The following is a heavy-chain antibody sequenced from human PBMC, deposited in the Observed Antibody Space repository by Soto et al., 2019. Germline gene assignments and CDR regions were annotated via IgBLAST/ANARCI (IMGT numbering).Heavy chain of an antibody. CDR2: IYYSGST. Sequence: SETLSLTCTVSGGSISSGGYYWSWIRQHPGKGLEWIGYIYYSGSTYYNPSLKSRVTISVDTPKNQFSLKLSSVTAADTAVYYCARERSDFWSGYYTSPPYFDYWGQGTLVTVSS. CDR3: ARERSDFWSGYYTSPPYFDY. D-gene: IGHD3-3*01. CDR1: GGSISSGGYY. J-gene: IGHJ4*02. V-gene: IGHV4-31*03.